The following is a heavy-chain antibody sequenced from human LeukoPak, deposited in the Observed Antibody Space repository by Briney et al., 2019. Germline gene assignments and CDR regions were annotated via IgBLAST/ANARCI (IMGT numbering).Heavy chain of an antibody. Sequence: ASVKVSCKASGGTFSSYAISWVRQAPGQGLEWMGRIIPIVGIANYAQKFQGRVTITADKSTSTAYMELSSLRSEDTAVYYCARDRGSRRGWFDPWGQGTLVTVSS. CDR2: IIPIVGIA. CDR3: ARDRGSRRGWFDP. J-gene: IGHJ5*02. CDR1: GGTFSSYA. D-gene: IGHD3-10*01. V-gene: IGHV1-69*04.